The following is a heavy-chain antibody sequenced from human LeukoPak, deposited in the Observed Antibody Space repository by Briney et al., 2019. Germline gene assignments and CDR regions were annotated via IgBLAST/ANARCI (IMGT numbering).Heavy chain of an antibody. D-gene: IGHD5-12*01. J-gene: IGHJ4*02. V-gene: IGHV4-34*01. CDR3: ARGVDIVATRTGPFDY. CDR2: INHSGST. Sequence: SETLSLTCAVYGGSFSGYYWSWIRQPPRKGLEWIGEINHSGSTNYNPSLKSRVTISVDTSKNQFSLKLSSVTAADTAVYYCARGVDIVATRTGPFDYWGQGTLVTVSS. CDR1: GGSFSGYY.